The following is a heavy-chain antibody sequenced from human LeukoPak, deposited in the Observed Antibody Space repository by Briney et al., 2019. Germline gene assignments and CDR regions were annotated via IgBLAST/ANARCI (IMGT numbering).Heavy chain of an antibody. CDR3: ARGRPYTNYDFDF. D-gene: IGHD4-11*01. J-gene: IGHJ4*02. V-gene: IGHV4-31*03. CDR2: IYYSGST. CDR1: GGSFSSGGYY. Sequence: SQTLSLTCNVSGGSFSSGGYYRSWIRQHPGKGLEWIGFIYYSGSTYYNPSLKSRVTISVDTSKNQFSLKLTSVTAADTAVYYCARGRPYTNYDFDFWGQGTLVTVSS.